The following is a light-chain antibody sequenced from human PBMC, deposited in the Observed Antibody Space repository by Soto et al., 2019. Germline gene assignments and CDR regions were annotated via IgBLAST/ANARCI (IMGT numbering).Light chain of an antibody. CDR2: GAS. V-gene: IGKV3-15*01. CDR1: QSVGSN. Sequence: LMTQSPATLSVSPGERATLSCRASQSVGSNLAWYQQKPGQAPRLLIYGASTRATNIPARFSGSGSGTEFTLTISSLQSEDFAVYYCQQYNNWPPITFGQGTRREIK. J-gene: IGKJ5*01. CDR3: QQYNNWPPIT.